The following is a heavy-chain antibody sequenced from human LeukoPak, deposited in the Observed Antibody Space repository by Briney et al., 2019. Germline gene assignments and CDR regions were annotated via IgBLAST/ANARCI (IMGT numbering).Heavy chain of an antibody. J-gene: IGHJ4*02. CDR1: GYTFTSHA. V-gene: IGHV7-4-1*02. CDR2: INTDNGSP. CDR3: ARGFFWTDYYDSSGYLDY. Sequence: GASVKVSCKASGYTFTSHAMNWVRQAPGQGLEWMGWINTDNGSPTYAQGFTGRFVFSLDTSVSTAYLQISSLKAEDTAVYYCARGFFWTDYYDSSGYLDYWGQGTLVTVSS. D-gene: IGHD3-22*01.